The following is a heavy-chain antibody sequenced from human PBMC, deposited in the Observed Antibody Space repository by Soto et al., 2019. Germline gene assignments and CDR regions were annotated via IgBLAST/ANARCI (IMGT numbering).Heavy chain of an antibody. CDR2: IYHSGST. Sequence: SETLSLTCAVSGGSISSSNWWSWVRQPPGKGLEWIGEIYHSGSTNYNPSLKSRVTISVDKSKNQFSLKLSSVTAADTAVYYCARLNPNYGSGSLRSYYFDYWGQGTLVTVSS. J-gene: IGHJ4*02. CDR3: ARLNPNYGSGSLRSYYFDY. D-gene: IGHD3-10*01. V-gene: IGHV4-4*02. CDR1: GGSISSSNW.